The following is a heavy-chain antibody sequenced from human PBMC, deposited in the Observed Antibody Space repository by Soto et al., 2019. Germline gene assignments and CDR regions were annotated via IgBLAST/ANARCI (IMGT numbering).Heavy chain of an antibody. Sequence: SETLSLTCTVSGDSISTYYWSWIRQPPGKGLEWIGYIHYSGSTNYNPSLKSRLTISVDTSKNQFSLKLSSVTAADTAVYYCARERVYDSSGYYGALFHSCAPGPLVTVSS. CDR1: GDSISTYY. J-gene: IGHJ4*02. CDR2: IHYSGST. V-gene: IGHV4-59*01. D-gene: IGHD3-22*01. CDR3: ARERVYDSSGYYGALFHS.